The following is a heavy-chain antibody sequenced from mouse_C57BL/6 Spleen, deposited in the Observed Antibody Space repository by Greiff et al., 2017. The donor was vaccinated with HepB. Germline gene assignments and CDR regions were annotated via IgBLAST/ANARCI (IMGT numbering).Heavy chain of an antibody. V-gene: IGHV1-15*01. Sequence: SGAELVRPGASVTLSCKASGYTFTDYEMHWVKQTPVHGLEWIGAIDPETGGTAYNQKFKGKAILTADKSSSTAYMELRSLTSEDSAVYYCTRGYGSMGYAMDYWGQGTSVTVSS. CDR1: GYTFTDYE. CDR2: IDPETGGT. CDR3: TRGYGSMGYAMDY. J-gene: IGHJ4*01. D-gene: IGHD1-1*01.